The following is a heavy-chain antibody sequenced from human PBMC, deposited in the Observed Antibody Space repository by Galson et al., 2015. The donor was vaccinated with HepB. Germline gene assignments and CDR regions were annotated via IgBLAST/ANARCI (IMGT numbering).Heavy chain of an antibody. V-gene: IGHV3-74*01. CDR1: GFTFSSYW. CDR2: INSDGSST. CDR3: AREIGSSSMFDYYYGMDV. Sequence: SLRLSCAASGFTFSSYWMHWVRQAPGKGLVWVSRINSDGSSTSYAGSVKGRFTISRDNAKNTLYLQMNSLRAEDTAVYYCAREIGSSSMFDYYYGMDVWGQGATVTVSS. D-gene: IGHD6-6*01. J-gene: IGHJ6*02.